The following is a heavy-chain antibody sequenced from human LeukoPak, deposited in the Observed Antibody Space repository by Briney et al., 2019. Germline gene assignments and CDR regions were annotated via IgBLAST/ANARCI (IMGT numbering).Heavy chain of an antibody. Sequence: SETLSLTCTVSGGSISSSSYYWGWIRQPPGKGLEWIGSIYYSGSTYYNPSLKSRVTISVDTSKNQFSLKLSSVTAADTAVYYCARHSTGSYYIDYWGQGTLVTVSS. D-gene: IGHD3-10*01. CDR2: IYYSGST. CDR3: ARHSTGSYYIDY. J-gene: IGHJ4*02. CDR1: GGSISSSSYY. V-gene: IGHV4-39*01.